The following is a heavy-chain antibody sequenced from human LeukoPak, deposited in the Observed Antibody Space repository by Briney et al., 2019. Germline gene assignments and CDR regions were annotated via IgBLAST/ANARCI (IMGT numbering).Heavy chain of an antibody. Sequence: ASVKVSCKASGGTFSSYAISWVRQAPGQGLEWMGGMIPIFGTANYAQKFQGRVTITTDESTSTAYMELSSLRSEDTAVYYCARDLFAGGRVPYNWFDPWGQGTLVTVSS. CDR3: ARDLFAGGRVPYNWFDP. CDR2: MIPIFGTA. J-gene: IGHJ5*02. V-gene: IGHV1-69*05. D-gene: IGHD1-1*01. CDR1: GGTFSSYA.